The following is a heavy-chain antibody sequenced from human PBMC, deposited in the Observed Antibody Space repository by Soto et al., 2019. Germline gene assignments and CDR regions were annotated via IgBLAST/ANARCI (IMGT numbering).Heavy chain of an antibody. CDR2: MNPNSGNT. CDR3: AIVPRDYDFWSGYPTYYYGMYF. V-gene: IGHV1-8*01. J-gene: IGHJ6*02. D-gene: IGHD3-3*01. CDR1: GYTFTSYD. Sequence: ASVKVSCKASGYTFTSYDINWVRQATGQGLEWMGWMNPNSGNTGYAQKFQGRVTMTRNTSISTAYMELSSLRSEDTAVYYCAIVPRDYDFWSGYPTYYYGMYFWGQGSTVTGSS.